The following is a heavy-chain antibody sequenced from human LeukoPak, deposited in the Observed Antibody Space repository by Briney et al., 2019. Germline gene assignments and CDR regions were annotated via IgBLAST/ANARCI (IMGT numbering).Heavy chain of an antibody. D-gene: IGHD2-15*01. CDR2: TYYRSKWNN. CDR3: ARGRYSGFDL. Sequence: SQTLSLTCAISGDSFSPNSVAWHWLRQSPSRGLEWLGRTYYRSKWNNDYAVSVKSRITINPDTSKNQFSLQLNSVTPDDTALYYCARGRYSGFDLWGQGTMVTVSS. J-gene: IGHJ3*01. CDR1: GDSFSPNSVA. V-gene: IGHV6-1*01.